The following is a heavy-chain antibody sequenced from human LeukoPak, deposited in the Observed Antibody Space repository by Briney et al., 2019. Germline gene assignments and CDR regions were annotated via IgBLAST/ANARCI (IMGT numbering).Heavy chain of an antibody. CDR2: INPNSGGT. J-gene: IGHJ4*02. CDR3: AREFGGDTMIVGIDY. D-gene: IGHD3-22*01. Sequence: ASVKVSCKASGYTFTGYYMHWVRQAPGQGLEWMGWINPNSGGTNYAQKFQGRVTMTRDTSTSTVYMELSSLRSEDTAVYYCAREFGGDTMIVGIDYWGQGTLVTVSS. V-gene: IGHV1-2*02. CDR1: GYTFTGYY.